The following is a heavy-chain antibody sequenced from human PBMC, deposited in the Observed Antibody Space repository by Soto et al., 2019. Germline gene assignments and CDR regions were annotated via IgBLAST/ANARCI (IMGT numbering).Heavy chain of an antibody. V-gene: IGHV3-21*01. D-gene: IGHD2-2*01. J-gene: IGHJ4*02. CDR3: ARDPEDIVVVPAAEPFDY. Sequence: GGSLRLSCAASGFTFSSYSMNWVRQAPGKGLEWVSSISSSSSYIYYADSVKGRFTISRDNAKNSLYLQMNSLRAEDTAVYYCARDPEDIVVVPAAEPFDYWGQGTLVTVSS. CDR1: GFTFSSYS. CDR2: ISSSSSYI.